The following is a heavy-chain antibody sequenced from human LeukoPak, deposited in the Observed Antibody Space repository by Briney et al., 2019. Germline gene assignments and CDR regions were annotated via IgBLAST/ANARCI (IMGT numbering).Heavy chain of an antibody. J-gene: IGHJ5*02. CDR2: IYTSGST. D-gene: IGHD6-13*01. CDR3: ARVSGSSWINWFDP. Sequence: SETLSLTCTVSGGSISSGSYYWSWIRQPAGKGLEWIGRIYTSGSTNYNPSLKSRVTISVDTSKNQFSLKLSSVTAADTAVYYCARVSGSSWINWFDPWGQGTLVTVSS. V-gene: IGHV4-61*02. CDR1: GGSISSGSYY.